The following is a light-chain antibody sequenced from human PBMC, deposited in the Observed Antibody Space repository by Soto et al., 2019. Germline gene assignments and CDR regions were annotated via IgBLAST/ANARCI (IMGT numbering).Light chain of an antibody. CDR1: SSDVGDYNY. J-gene: IGLJ3*02. CDR2: EVS. CDR3: SSYTSSNTWV. Sequence: QSVLTQPASVSGSPGQSITISCTGTSSDVGDYNYVSWYQQHPGKAPKRMIYEVSNRPSGVSNRFSGSKSGNTASLTISGLQAEDEADYYCSSYTSSNTWVFGGGTKLTVL. V-gene: IGLV2-14*01.